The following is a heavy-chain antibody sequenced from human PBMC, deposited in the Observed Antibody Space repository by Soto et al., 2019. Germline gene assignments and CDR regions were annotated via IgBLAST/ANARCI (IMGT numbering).Heavy chain of an antibody. V-gene: IGHV4-34*01. J-gene: IGHJ4*02. CDR3: ARDKITCLFDY. CDR2: INHSGST. Sequence: QVQLQQWGAGLLKPSETLSLTCAVYGGSFSGYYWTWIRQPPGTGLEWIGEINHSGSTNYNPSLKSRVTISVDTSQNQFSLKLTSVTAAYTAVYYCARDKITCLFDYWGQGTLVTVSS. D-gene: IGHD3-10*01. CDR1: GGSFSGYY.